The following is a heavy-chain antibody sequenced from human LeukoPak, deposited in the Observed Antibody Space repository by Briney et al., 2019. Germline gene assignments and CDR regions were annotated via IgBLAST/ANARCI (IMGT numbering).Heavy chain of an antibody. CDR3: ASRYCSGGSCYFEFGYYYGMDV. CDR2: ISSSGSTI. D-gene: IGHD2-15*01. CDR1: GFTFSSYE. Sequence: GSLRLSCAASGFTFSSYEMNWVRQAPGKGLEWVSYISSSGSTIYYADSVKGRFTISRDNAKNSLYLQMNSLRAEDTAVYYCASRYCSGGSCYFEFGYYYGMDVWGKGTTVTVSS. V-gene: IGHV3-48*03. J-gene: IGHJ6*04.